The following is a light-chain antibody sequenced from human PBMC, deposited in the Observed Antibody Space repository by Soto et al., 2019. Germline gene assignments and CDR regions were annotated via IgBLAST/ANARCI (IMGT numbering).Light chain of an antibody. CDR3: QQYNSYLRT. CDR2: DAS. V-gene: IGKV1-5*01. Sequence: IQMTQSPSSLSASVGDRVTITCRASQTISSWFAWYQQKPGKAPKLLIYDASSLESGVPSRFSGSGSGTEFTLTISSLQPDDFATYYCQQYNSYLRTFGQGTKVDIK. J-gene: IGKJ1*01. CDR1: QTISSW.